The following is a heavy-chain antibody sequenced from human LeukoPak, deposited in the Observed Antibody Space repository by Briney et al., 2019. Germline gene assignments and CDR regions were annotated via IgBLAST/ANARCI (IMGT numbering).Heavy chain of an antibody. J-gene: IGHJ4*02. D-gene: IGHD3-22*01. CDR2: IYYSGST. CDR3: ARVYDGRSGYGKDYFDY. Sequence: ASLSLACTVSGGSISSYYWSWIRQPPGKGLEWIGYIYYSGSTNYNPSLKSRVTISVDTSKNQFSLKLSSVTAADTTVYHCARVYDGRSGYGKDYFDYWGQGTLVTVSS. V-gene: IGHV4-59*01. CDR1: GGSISSYY.